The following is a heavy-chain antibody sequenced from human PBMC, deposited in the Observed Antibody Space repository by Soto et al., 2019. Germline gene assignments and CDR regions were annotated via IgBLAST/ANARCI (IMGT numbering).Heavy chain of an antibody. Sequence: GGSLRLSCAASGFTFSTYWMHWVRQAPGKGLVWVSRINSDGSSTSYADSVKGRFTISRDNAKNSLYLQMNSLRAEDTAVYYCAREPIAVAFDIWGQGTMVTVSS. CDR1: GFTFSTYW. CDR2: INSDGSST. V-gene: IGHV3-74*01. CDR3: AREPIAVAFDI. D-gene: IGHD6-19*01. J-gene: IGHJ3*02.